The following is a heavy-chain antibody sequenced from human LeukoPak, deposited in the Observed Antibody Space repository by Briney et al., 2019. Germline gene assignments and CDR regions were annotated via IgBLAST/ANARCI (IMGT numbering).Heavy chain of an antibody. Sequence: GGALKLSCAASGVTFSGSAMHWVRQASGKGVGWVGRIRSKANGYTTAYAASVKGRFTISRDDSKITAYLQMNSLKTEDTAVYYCTRLALGATISVMGYYYYMDVWGKGTTVTVSS. V-gene: IGHV3-73*01. J-gene: IGHJ6*03. CDR3: TRLALGATISVMGYYYYMDV. CDR2: IRSKANGYTT. D-gene: IGHD5-12*01. CDR1: GVTFSGSA.